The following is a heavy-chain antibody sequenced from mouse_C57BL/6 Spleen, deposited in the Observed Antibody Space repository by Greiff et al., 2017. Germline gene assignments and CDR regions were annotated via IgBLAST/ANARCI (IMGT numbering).Heavy chain of an antibody. Sequence: QVQLQQPGAELVKPGASVKLSCKASGYTFTSYWMHWVKQRPGRGLEWIGRIDPNSGGTKYNEKFKSKATLTVDKPSSTAYMQLSSLTSEDSAAYYCEQYYGSSYWYFDVWGTGTTVTVSS. CDR3: EQYYGSSYWYFDV. J-gene: IGHJ1*03. CDR2: IDPNSGGT. CDR1: GYTFTSYW. V-gene: IGHV1-72*01. D-gene: IGHD1-1*01.